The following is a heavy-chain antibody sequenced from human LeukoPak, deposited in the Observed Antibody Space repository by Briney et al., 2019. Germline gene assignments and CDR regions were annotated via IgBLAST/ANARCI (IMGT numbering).Heavy chain of an antibody. V-gene: IGHV3-21*01. CDR1: GFTFSSYS. J-gene: IGHJ4*02. CDR3: AMSDGYNSHFDY. CDR2: ISSSSSYI. D-gene: IGHD5-24*01. Sequence: KSGGSLRLSCAASGFTFSSYSMNWVRQAPGKGLEWVSSISSSSSYIYYADSVKGRFTISRDNAKNSLYLQMNSLRAEDTAVYYCAMSDGYNSHFDYWGQGTLVTVSS.